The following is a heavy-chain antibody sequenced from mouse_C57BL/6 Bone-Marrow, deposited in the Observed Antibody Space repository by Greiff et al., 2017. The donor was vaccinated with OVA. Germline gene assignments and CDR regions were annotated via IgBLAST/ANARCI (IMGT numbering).Heavy chain of an antibody. D-gene: IGHD1-1*01. Sequence: EVQLQESGPELVKPGASVKMSCKASGYTFTDYNMHWVKQSHGKSLEWIGYINPNNGGTSYNQKFKGKATLTVNKSSSTAYMELRSLTSEDSAVYYCARDYGSSHWYFDVWGTGTTVTVSS. CDR3: ARDYGSSHWYFDV. V-gene: IGHV1-22*01. J-gene: IGHJ1*03. CDR2: INPNNGGT. CDR1: GYTFTDYN.